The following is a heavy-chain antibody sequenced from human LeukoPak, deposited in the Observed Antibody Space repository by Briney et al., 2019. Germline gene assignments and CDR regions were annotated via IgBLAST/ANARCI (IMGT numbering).Heavy chain of an antibody. CDR1: GFTFSSYG. CDR3: AKDYYDSSGYYDSSHAY. Sequence: GGSLRLSCAASGFTFSSYGMHWVRQAPGKGLGWVAFIRYDGSNKYYAYSVKGRFTISRDNSKTTLYLQMNSMRAEDTAVYYCAKDYYDSSGYYDSSHAYWGQGTLVTVPS. J-gene: IGHJ4*02. CDR2: IRYDGSNK. V-gene: IGHV3-30*02. D-gene: IGHD3-22*01.